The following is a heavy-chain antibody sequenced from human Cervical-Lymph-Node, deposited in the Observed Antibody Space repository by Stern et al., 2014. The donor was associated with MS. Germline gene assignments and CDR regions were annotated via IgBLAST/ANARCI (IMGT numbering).Heavy chain of an antibody. Sequence: EDQLVESGAELIRPGESLKISCKGSGFKFSIYWIAWVRQMPGKGLEWMGIIYPGDSETRYSPSFQGQVTIAADKSTSTAYLQWSSLNASDTAMYFCARQTTAWASDVWGQGTLVTVSS. CDR2: IYPGDSET. D-gene: IGHD1-14*01. CDR3: ARQTTAWASDV. CDR1: GFKFSIYW. V-gene: IGHV5-51*01. J-gene: IGHJ4*02.